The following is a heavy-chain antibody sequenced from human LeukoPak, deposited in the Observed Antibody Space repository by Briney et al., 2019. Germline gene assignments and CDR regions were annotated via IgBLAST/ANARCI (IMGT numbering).Heavy chain of an antibody. CDR2: ISGSGGSA. J-gene: IGHJ4*02. CDR3: AKRSGGPSPFDY. Sequence: GGSLRLSCEASGFTFSSYAMSWVRQAPGQGLEWVSSISGSGGSAYYADSVKGRFTISRDNSKNTLYVQMTSLRAEDTAVYYCAKRSGGPSPFDYWGQSTLVTVSS. CDR1: GFTFSSYA. D-gene: IGHD3-3*01. V-gene: IGHV3-23*01.